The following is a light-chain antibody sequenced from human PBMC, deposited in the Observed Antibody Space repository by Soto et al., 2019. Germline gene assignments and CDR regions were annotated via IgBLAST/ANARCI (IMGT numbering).Light chain of an antibody. CDR2: DAS. CDR3: QQYGSLPPLT. CDR1: QDISNY. J-gene: IGKJ4*01. V-gene: IGKV1-33*01. Sequence: DIQMTQSPSSLSASVGDRVTITCQASQDISNYLNWYQQKPGKAPKLLIYDASNLETGVPSRFSGSGSGTDFPFTISSLQPEDIATYYCQQYGSLPPLTFGGGTKVGIK.